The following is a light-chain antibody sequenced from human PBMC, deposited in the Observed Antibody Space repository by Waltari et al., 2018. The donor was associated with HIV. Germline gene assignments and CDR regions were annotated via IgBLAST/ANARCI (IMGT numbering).Light chain of an antibody. J-gene: IGLJ1*01. Sequence: SFXLTXPXSXXVGAGQTAXLXXGGXXIGDKRVHWYQQRPGQAPVLVVHDYSARPSGIPERFSXSXSGXXATLTISRVEAGDEADYYCQVWDXYSGEVFGTGTKVTVL. CDR1: XIGDKR. V-gene: IGLV3-21*02. CDR2: DYS. CDR3: QVWDXYSGEV.